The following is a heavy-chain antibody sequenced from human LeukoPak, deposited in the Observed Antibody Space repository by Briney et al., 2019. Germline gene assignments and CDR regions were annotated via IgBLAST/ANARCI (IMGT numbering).Heavy chain of an antibody. CDR3: ARDPGSGSYYGYFDY. D-gene: IGHD1-26*01. Sequence: GGSLRLSCAASGFTVSSNYMSWVRQAPGKGLEWVSVIYSGGSTYYADSVKGRFTISRDNSKNTLYLQMNSLRAEDTAVYYCARDPGSGSYYGYFDYWGQGTLVTVSS. CDR1: GFTVSSNY. V-gene: IGHV3-53*01. J-gene: IGHJ4*02. CDR2: IYSGGST.